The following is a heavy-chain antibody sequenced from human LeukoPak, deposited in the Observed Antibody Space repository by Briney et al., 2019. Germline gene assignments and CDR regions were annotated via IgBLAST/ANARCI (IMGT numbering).Heavy chain of an antibody. V-gene: IGHV4-38-2*01. D-gene: IGHD6-6*01. CDR2: IYYSGST. CDR3: ARRLPGAARPFDP. J-gene: IGHJ5*02. CDR1: GYSISSGYY. Sequence: SETLSLTCVVSGYSISSGYYWGWIRQPPGKGLEWIGSIYYSGSTYYNPSLKSRVTISVDTSKNQFSLKLSSVTAADTAVYYCARRLPGAARPFDPWGQGTLVTVSS.